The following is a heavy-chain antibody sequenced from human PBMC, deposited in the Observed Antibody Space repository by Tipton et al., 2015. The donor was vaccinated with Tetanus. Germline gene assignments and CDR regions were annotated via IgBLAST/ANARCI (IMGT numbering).Heavy chain of an antibody. D-gene: IGHD3-10*01. Sequence: QLVQSGAEVKKPGESLKISCQGSGYIFRNYWIGWVRQMPGKGLEWMGIIYPGDSDTRYSPAFEGQVTISVDKSINTAYLQWNSLKASDTAIYFCARLPKHYSASGSTWGQGTLVTVSS. J-gene: IGHJ5*02. CDR3: ARLPKHYSASGST. V-gene: IGHV5-51*01. CDR2: IYPGDSDT. CDR1: GYIFRNYW.